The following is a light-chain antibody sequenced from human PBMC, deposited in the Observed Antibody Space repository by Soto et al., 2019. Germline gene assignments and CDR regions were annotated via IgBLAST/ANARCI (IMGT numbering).Light chain of an antibody. J-gene: IGLJ3*02. CDR3: SSYTASSTLV. Sequence: QSALTQPASVSGSPGQSITISCTGTSSDVGGYSYVSWYQQHPGKAPELMIYEVSNRASGVSNRFSGSKSGNTASLTISGLQAEDGADYYCSSYTASSTLVFGGGTKLTVL. CDR2: EVS. CDR1: SSDVGGYSY. V-gene: IGLV2-14*01.